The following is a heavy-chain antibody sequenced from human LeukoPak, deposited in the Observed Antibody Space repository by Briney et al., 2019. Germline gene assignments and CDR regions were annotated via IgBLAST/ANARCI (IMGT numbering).Heavy chain of an antibody. Sequence: SVKVSCKASGGTFSSYATSWVRQAPGQGLEWRGGIIPMFGTANYAQKCQGRVTITADKSTSTAYMELSSLRSEDTAVYYCARFRYQSSYYYMDVWGKGTTVTISS. CDR2: IIPMFGTA. D-gene: IGHD2-15*01. CDR1: GGTFSSYA. V-gene: IGHV1-69*06. CDR3: ARFRYQSSYYYMDV. J-gene: IGHJ6*03.